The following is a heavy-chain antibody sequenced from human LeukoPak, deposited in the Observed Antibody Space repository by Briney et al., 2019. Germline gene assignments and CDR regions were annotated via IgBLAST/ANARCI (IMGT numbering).Heavy chain of an antibody. V-gene: IGHV3-23*01. CDR3: ARDGIVGSPLFKFDY. CDR2: ISGSGGST. J-gene: IGHJ4*02. Sequence: GGSLRLSCAASGFTFSSYAMSWVRQAPGKGLEWVSAISGSGGSTYYADSVKGRFTISRDNSKNTLYLQMNSLRAEDTAVYYCARDGIVGSPLFKFDYWGQGTLVTVSS. CDR1: GFTFSSYA. D-gene: IGHD1-26*01.